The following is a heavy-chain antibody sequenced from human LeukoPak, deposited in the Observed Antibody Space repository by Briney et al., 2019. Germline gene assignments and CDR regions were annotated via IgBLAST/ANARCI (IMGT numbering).Heavy chain of an antibody. D-gene: IGHD3-10*01. J-gene: IGHJ3*02. CDR3: AKRPRFGELSTIAFDI. CDR2: ISGSGGST. V-gene: IGHV3-23*01. Sequence: PGGSLRLSCAASGFTVSSNYMSWVRQAPGKGLEWVSAISGSGGSTYYADSVKGRFTISRDNSKNTLYLQMNSLRAEDTAVYYCAKRPRFGELSTIAFDIWGQGTMVTVSS. CDR1: GFTVSSNY.